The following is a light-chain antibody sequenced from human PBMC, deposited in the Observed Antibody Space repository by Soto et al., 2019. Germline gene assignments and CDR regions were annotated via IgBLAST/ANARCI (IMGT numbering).Light chain of an antibody. V-gene: IGLV2-11*01. J-gene: IGLJ1*01. CDR3: ATWDGGLSGPFV. Sequence: SALTQPRSVSGSPGQSVTISCTGTSSDVGGYNFVSWYQQYPGKAPKLIIYDVTKGPSGVPDRFSGSKSGNTASLTISGLQTDDEADYYCATWDGGLSGPFVFGTGTKVTVL. CDR1: SSDVGGYNF. CDR2: DVT.